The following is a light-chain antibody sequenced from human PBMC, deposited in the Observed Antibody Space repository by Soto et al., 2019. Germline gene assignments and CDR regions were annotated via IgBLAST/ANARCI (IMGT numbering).Light chain of an antibody. J-gene: IGLJ2*01. Sequence: SYELTQPPSVSVSPGQTVTITCSGDKLGDKYASWYQQKPGQSPVVVIYQDSKRPSGIPERFSGSNSGNTATLTISGTQAVDEAEYYCQAWDTTTLVFGGGTKLTVL. V-gene: IGLV3-1*01. CDR1: KLGDKY. CDR2: QDS. CDR3: QAWDTTTLV.